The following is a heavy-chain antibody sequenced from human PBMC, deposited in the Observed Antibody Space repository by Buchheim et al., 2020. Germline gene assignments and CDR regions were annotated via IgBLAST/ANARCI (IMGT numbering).Heavy chain of an antibody. J-gene: IGHJ4*02. V-gene: IGHV3-21*01. Sequence: EVQVVESGGGLVKPGGSLRLSCAASGFTFSDYSMNWVRQAPGKGLEWVSSISSSSSYIYYADSVQGRFPLSRDNAKKSLSPQMNSLRAEDTAVYYCASLPRGYFDWQSDYWGQGTL. D-gene: IGHD3-9*01. CDR3: ASLPRGYFDWQSDY. CDR2: ISSSSSYI. CDR1: GFTFSDYS.